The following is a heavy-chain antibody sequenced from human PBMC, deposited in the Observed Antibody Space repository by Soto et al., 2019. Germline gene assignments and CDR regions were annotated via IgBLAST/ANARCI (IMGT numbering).Heavy chain of an antibody. CDR2: IYYSGST. CDR1: GGSISSYY. Sequence: QVQLQESGPGLVKPSETPSLTCTVSGGSISSYYWSWIRQPPGKGLEWIGYIYYSGSTNYNPSLKSRVTISVDTSKNQFSLKLSSVTAADTAVYYCARGRRDAFDIWGQGTMVTVSS. V-gene: IGHV4-59*01. CDR3: ARGRRDAFDI. J-gene: IGHJ3*02.